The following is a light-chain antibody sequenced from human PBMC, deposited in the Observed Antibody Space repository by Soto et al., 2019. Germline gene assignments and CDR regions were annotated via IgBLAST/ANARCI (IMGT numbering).Light chain of an antibody. CDR1: QSVTSN. V-gene: IGKV3-15*01. CDR2: GAS. Sequence: EIVMTQSPATLSVSRGERATLSCRASQSVTSNLAWYQQKPGRAPRLLIYGASTRATGIPARFSGSGSGTAFTLTISNLQSEDFALYYCQHYFNWPYTFGQGTKV. J-gene: IGKJ2*01. CDR3: QHYFNWPYT.